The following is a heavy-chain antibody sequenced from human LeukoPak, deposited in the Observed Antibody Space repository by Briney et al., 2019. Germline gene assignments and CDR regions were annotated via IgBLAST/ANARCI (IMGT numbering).Heavy chain of an antibody. Sequence: PGGSLRLSCAASGFTVSSNYMSWVRQAPGKGLEWVSVIYSGGSTYYADSVKGRFTISRDNSKNTLYLQMNSLRAKDTAVYYCAREATAGGDDYWGQGTLVTVSS. CDR1: GFTVSSNY. D-gene: IGHD5-18*01. J-gene: IGHJ4*02. CDR3: AREATAGGDDY. V-gene: IGHV3-53*01. CDR2: IYSGGST.